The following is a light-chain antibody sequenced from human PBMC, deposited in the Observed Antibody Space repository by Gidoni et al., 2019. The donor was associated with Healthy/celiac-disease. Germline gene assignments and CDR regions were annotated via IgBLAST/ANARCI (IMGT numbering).Light chain of an antibody. J-gene: IGKJ1*01. Sequence: EIVLTQSPGTLSLSPGERATLSCRASQSVSSSYLAWYQQKPGQAPRLLIYGASSRATGIPDMFSGSGSGTDFTLTISRLEPEDFAVYYCQQRTFGQGTKVEIK. CDR2: GAS. CDR1: QSVSSSY. CDR3: QQRT. V-gene: IGKV3-20*01.